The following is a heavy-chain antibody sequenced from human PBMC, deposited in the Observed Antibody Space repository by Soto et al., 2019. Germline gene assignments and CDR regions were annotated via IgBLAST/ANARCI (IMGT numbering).Heavy chain of an antibody. V-gene: IGHV3-48*03. Sequence: GGSLRLSCAASGFTFSSYEMNWVRQAPGKGLEWVSYISSGGTTIYYADSVTGRFTFSRDNAKNSLYLQMHSLRAEDTAVYYCAREDGTDAFDIWGQGTMVTVSS. CDR1: GFTFSSYE. J-gene: IGHJ3*02. CDR2: ISSGGTTI. CDR3: AREDGTDAFDI.